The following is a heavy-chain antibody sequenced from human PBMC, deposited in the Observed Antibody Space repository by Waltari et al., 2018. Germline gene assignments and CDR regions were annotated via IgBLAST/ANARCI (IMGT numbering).Heavy chain of an antibody. V-gene: IGHV3-30*02. J-gene: IGHJ3*02. CDR2: IRYDGSNK. D-gene: IGHD2-15*01. CDR1: GFTFRTYG. CDR3: AKRYCSGGSCYSHAFDM. Sequence: QVQLVESGGGVVQPGGSLRLSCAASGFTFRTYGMHWVRKAPGKGLEWVAFIRYDGSNKYYADSVKGRFAISRDNSKNTLYLQMNSLRAEDTAVYYCAKRYCSGGSCYSHAFDMWGQGTMVTVSS.